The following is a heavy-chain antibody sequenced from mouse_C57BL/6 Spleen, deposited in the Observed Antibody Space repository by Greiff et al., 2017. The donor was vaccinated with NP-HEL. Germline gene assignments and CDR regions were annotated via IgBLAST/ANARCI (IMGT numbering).Heavy chain of an antibody. CDR1: GFSLTSYG. CDR2: IWSGGST. D-gene: IGHD1-1*01. J-gene: IGHJ4*01. V-gene: IGHV2-2*01. CDR3: ARNPNYYGSSPYAMDY. Sequence: VKLEESGPGLVQPSQSLSITCTVSGFSLTSYGVHWVRQSPGKGLEWLGVIWSGGSTDYNAAFISRLSISKDNSKSQVFFKMNSLQADDTAIYYCARNPNYYGSSPYAMDYWGQGTSVTVSS.